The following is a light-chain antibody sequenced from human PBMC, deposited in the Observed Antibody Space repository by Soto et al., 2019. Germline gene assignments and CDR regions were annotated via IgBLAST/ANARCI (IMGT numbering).Light chain of an antibody. CDR2: DAS. Sequence: EIVLTQSPATLSLSPGERATLSCRASQSVSNNLAWYQQKPGQAPRLLIYDASNRATSIADRFSGSGSGTEFTLTISSLDTEDFAVYYCLQRSNWPRTFGQGTKVEIK. V-gene: IGKV3-11*01. CDR1: QSVSNN. J-gene: IGKJ2*01. CDR3: LQRSNWPRT.